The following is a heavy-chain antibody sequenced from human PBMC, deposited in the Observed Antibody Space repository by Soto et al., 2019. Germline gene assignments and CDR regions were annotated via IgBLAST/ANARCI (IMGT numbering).Heavy chain of an antibody. J-gene: IGHJ3*02. V-gene: IGHV3-30-3*01. D-gene: IGHD6-13*01. CDR1: GFTFSSYV. Sequence: QVQLVESGGGVVQPGRSLRPSCVASGFTFSSYVMHWVRQAPGKGLEWVALISDDESKKYYADSVKGRFTISRDNSKNTLFLQMNSLISEDTAVYYCAITAGGRVRGALDIWGQGTMVTVSS. CDR3: AITAGGRVRGALDI. CDR2: ISDDESKK.